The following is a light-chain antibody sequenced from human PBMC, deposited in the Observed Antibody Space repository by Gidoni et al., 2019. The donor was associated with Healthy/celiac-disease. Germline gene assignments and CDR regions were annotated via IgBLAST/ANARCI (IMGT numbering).Light chain of an antibody. J-gene: IGKJ2*04. Sequence: DIVMTQSPDSLPASLGERATINCKSSQSVLYSSNNKNYLAWYQQKPGQPPKRLIYWASTRESGVPDRFSGSGSGTDFTLTISSLQAEDVAVYYCQQYYSTPCSFGQGTKLEIK. CDR1: QSVLYSSNNKNY. CDR2: WAS. V-gene: IGKV4-1*01. CDR3: QQYYSTPCS.